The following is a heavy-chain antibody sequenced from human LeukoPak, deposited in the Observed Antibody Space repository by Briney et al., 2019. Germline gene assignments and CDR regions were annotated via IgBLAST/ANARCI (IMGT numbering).Heavy chain of an antibody. CDR3: ARDVSRVVPAARYFDY. V-gene: IGHV3-21*01. Sequence: GRSLRLSCAASGFTFSSYSMNWVRQAPGKGLEWVSSISSSNSYIYYADSVKGRFTISRDNAKNLLYLQTNSLRAEDTAVSYCARDVSRVVPAARYFDYWGQGTLVTVSS. CDR1: GFTFSSYS. CDR2: ISSSNSYI. D-gene: IGHD2-2*01. J-gene: IGHJ4*02.